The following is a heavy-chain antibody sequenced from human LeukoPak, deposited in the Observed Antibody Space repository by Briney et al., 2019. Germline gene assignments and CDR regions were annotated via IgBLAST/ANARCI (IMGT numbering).Heavy chain of an antibody. CDR3: ATYSSLNRREFQF. Sequence: GGSLRLSCKGSGFTFSNYWMGWVRQAPGKGLQWVADIKTDGSEKYYVDSVKGRFTISRDNAKNSLYLQMNSLRAEDTAVYYCATYSSLNRREFQFWGQGTLLTVSS. CDR2: IKTDGSEK. J-gene: IGHJ1*01. D-gene: IGHD3-22*01. V-gene: IGHV3-7*01. CDR1: GFTFSNYW.